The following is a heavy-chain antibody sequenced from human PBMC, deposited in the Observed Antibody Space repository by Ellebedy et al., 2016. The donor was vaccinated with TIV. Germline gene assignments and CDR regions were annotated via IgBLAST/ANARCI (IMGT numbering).Heavy chain of an antibody. CDR2: ISAYNGNT. J-gene: IGHJ5*02. D-gene: IGHD3-3*01. V-gene: IGHV1-18*01. CDR3: ARDSNTIGPNWHAP. CDR1: GYTFSNYD. Sequence: ASVKVSCXASGYTFSNYDISWVRQAPGQGLEWMGWISAYNGNTNYVQKFQGRVTMTADTSTSTAYMELRSLRSDDTAVYYCARDSNTIGPNWHAPWGQGTLVTVSS.